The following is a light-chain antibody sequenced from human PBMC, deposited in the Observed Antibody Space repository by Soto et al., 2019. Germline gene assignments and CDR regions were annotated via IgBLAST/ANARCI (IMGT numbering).Light chain of an antibody. V-gene: IGKV3D-15*01. CDR2: GAS. CDR1: QSVSTS. CDR3: HQNKNSRA. Sequence: DILLTQSPGTLSLSQGDRATLSCRASQSVSTSLAWYQQKPGQAPRLLSYGASTRAGGIQARFGSSSSRAYFPLTISRLPSEDPADDYYHQNKNSRAFGQGTKVDIK. J-gene: IGKJ1*01.